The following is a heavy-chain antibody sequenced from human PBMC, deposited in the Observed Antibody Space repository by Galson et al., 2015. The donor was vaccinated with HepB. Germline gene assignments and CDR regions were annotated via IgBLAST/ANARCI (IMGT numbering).Heavy chain of an antibody. CDR2: IYHSGTT. CDR1: GGSVSSGAYS. CDR3: ARGGGYDDTSGYYEPFDS. J-gene: IGHJ4*02. Sequence: TLSLTCAVSGGSVSSGAYSWNWIRQPPGKGLEWIGYIYHSGTTYYNPSLKSRVTISEDRSKNQFSLKLSSVTAADTAVYYCARGGGYDDTSGYYEPFDSWGQGTLVTVSS. D-gene: IGHD3-22*01. V-gene: IGHV4-30-2*01.